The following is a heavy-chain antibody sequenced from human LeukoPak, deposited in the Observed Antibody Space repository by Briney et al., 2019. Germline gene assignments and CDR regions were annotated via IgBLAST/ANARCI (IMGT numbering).Heavy chain of an antibody. CDR1: GGSISSSNW. Sequence: PSETLSLTCAVSGGSISSSNWWSWVRQPPGKGLEWIGEIYHSGSTNYNPSLKSRVTISVDKSKNQFSLKLSSVTAADTAVYYCAREPRVGATPFDYWGQGTLVTVSS. D-gene: IGHD1-26*01. J-gene: IGHJ4*02. CDR2: IYHSGST. V-gene: IGHV4-4*02. CDR3: AREPRVGATPFDY.